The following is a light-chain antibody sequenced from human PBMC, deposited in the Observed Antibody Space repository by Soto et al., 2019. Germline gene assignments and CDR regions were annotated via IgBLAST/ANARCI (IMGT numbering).Light chain of an antibody. Sequence: DVPLTQSPSFLSASVGDRLTITCRASQGISSYLAWYQQKPGKAPKLLIHSASTLHSGVPLRFSGSGSGTEFTLTISGLQPEDFATYYCQQLNSYPPWTFGEGTKVDMK. CDR1: QGISSY. J-gene: IGKJ1*01. V-gene: IGKV1-9*01. CDR2: SAS. CDR3: QQLNSYPPWT.